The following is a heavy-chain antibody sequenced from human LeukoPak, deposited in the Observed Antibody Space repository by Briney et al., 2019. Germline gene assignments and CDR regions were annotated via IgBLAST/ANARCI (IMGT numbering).Heavy chain of an antibody. J-gene: IGHJ4*02. CDR1: GYNFINYW. CDR2: IFPSDSDT. CDR3: ATAVGSSGWSFDN. D-gene: IGHD6-19*01. V-gene: IGHV5-51*01. Sequence: GESLKISCKGSGYNFINYWIVWVRQMPGKGLEWMGTIFPSDSDTRYRPSFQGQVTILADKSIGTAYLQWSSLKASDTAMYYCATAVGSSGWSFDNWGPGTLVSVSS.